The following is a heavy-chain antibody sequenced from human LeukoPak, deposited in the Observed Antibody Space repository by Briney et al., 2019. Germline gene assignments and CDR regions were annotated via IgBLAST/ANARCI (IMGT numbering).Heavy chain of an antibody. Sequence: ASVKVSCKASGYTFSSYHVSWVRQAPGQGLEWMGWINTYDGNTNYAQNFQGRVAMTTDTSTSTAYMELRSLRSDDTAVYYCARDFATWYFDYWGQGTLVTVSS. CDR2: INTYDGNT. J-gene: IGHJ4*02. V-gene: IGHV1-18*01. CDR3: ARDFATWYFDY. CDR1: GYTFSSYH. D-gene: IGHD2-15*01.